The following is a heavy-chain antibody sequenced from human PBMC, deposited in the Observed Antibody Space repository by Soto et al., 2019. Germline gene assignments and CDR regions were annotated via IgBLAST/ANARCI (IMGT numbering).Heavy chain of an antibody. J-gene: IGHJ6*02. CDR1: GGTFSSYA. CDR2: IIPIFGTA. Sequence: SVKVSCKASGGTFSSYAISWVRQAPGQGLEWMGGIIPIFGTANYAQKFQGRVTITADGSTSTAYMELSSLRSEDTAVYYCARASGGNYYDSSGYYPHLAYYYYGMDVWGQGTTVTVSS. CDR3: ARASGGNYYDSSGYYPHLAYYYYGMDV. V-gene: IGHV1-69*13. D-gene: IGHD3-22*01.